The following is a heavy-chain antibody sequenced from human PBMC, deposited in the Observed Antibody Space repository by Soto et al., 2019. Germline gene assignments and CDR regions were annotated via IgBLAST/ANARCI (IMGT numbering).Heavy chain of an antibody. Sequence: SETLSLTCTVSGGSISSSSYYWGWIRQPPGKGLEWIGSIYYSGSTYYNPSLKSRVTISVDTSKNQFSLKLSSVTAADTAVYYCARGGRTTTVTMWPFDYWGQGTLVTVSS. D-gene: IGHD4-17*01. V-gene: IGHV4-39*01. CDR2: IYYSGST. CDR1: GGSISSSSYY. CDR3: ARGGRTTTVTMWPFDY. J-gene: IGHJ4*02.